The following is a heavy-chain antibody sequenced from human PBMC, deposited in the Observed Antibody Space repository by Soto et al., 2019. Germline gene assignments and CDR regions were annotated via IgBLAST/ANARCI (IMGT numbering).Heavy chain of an antibody. Sequence: SETLSLTCAVYGGSFSGYYWSWIRQPPGKGLEWIGEINHSGSTNYNPSLKSRVTISVDTSKNQFSLKLSSVTAADTAVYYCARFSSSTLYNWFDPWGQGTLVTVSS. J-gene: IGHJ5*02. CDR1: GGSFSGYY. CDR2: INHSGST. V-gene: IGHV4-34*01. D-gene: IGHD6-13*01. CDR3: ARFSSSTLYNWFDP.